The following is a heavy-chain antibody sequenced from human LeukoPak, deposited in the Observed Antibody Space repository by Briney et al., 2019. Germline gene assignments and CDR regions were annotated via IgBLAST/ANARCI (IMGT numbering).Heavy chain of an antibody. J-gene: IGHJ6*03. CDR1: GGTFSSYA. Sequence: SVKVSCKASGGTFSSYAISWVRQVPGQGLEWMGGIIPIFGTANYAQKFQGRVTITTDESTSTAYMELSSLRSEDTAVYYCTVGYCSSTSCYPNYYYYYYMDVWGKGTTVTVSS. V-gene: IGHV1-69*05. CDR3: TVGYCSSTSCYPNYYYYYYMDV. D-gene: IGHD2-2*01. CDR2: IIPIFGTA.